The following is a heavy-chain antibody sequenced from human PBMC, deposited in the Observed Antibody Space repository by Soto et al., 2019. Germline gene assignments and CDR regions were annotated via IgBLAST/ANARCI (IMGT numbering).Heavy chain of an antibody. V-gene: IGHV1-69*18. J-gene: IGHJ4*02. CDR1: GGTFSTHA. Sequence: QVQLVQSGPEVRNPGSSVRVSCKASGGTFSTHAINWVRQAPGQGLEWVGMIIPLYGRTNYAQKLQGRVTITANEYSRPSTLDLGSTTSEDTAVYFCAREGGGWASGDCDYWGQGTQVTISS. CDR3: AREGGGWASGDCDY. D-gene: IGHD2-21*01. CDR2: IIPLYGRT.